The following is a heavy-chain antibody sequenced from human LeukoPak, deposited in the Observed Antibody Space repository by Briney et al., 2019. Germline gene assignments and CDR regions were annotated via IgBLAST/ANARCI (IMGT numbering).Heavy chain of an antibody. J-gene: IGHJ4*02. Sequence: GASVKVSCKASGYTFTSYAMNWVRQAPGQGLEWMGWINTSTGNPTYAQGFTGRFVFSLDTSVSTAYLQISSLKAEDTAVYYCARDSISGSYVHYDNRGQGTLVTVSS. CDR3: ARDSISGSYVHYDN. CDR1: GYTFTSYA. D-gene: IGHD1-26*01. V-gene: IGHV7-4-1*02. CDR2: INTSTGNP.